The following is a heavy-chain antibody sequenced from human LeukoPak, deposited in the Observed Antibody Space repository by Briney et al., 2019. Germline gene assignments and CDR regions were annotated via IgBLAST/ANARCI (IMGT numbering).Heavy chain of an antibody. CDR1: GYSISSGYY. D-gene: IGHD4-23*01. CDR2: IYYSGST. Sequence: SETLSLTCTVSGYSISSGYYWGWIRQPPGKGLEWIGSIYYSGSTYYNPSLKSRVTISVDTSKNQFSLKLSSVTAADTAVYYCVRNTPPWSYGGNPQYFDYWGQGTLVTVSS. J-gene: IGHJ4*02. CDR3: VRNTPPWSYGGNPQYFDY. V-gene: IGHV4-38-2*02.